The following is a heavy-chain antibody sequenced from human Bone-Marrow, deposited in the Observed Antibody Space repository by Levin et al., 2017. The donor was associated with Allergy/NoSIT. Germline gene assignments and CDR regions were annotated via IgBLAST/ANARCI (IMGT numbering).Heavy chain of an antibody. CDR3: ARAMAVAGTPNWFDP. D-gene: IGHD6-19*01. CDR1: GYTFTSYG. V-gene: IGHV1-18*01. J-gene: IGHJ5*02. CDR2: ISAYNGNT. Sequence: GESLKISCKASGYTFTSYGISWVRQAPGQGLEWMGWISAYNGNTNYAQKLQGRVTMTTDTSTSTAYMELRSLRSDDTAVYYCARAMAVAGTPNWFDPWGQGTLVTVSS.